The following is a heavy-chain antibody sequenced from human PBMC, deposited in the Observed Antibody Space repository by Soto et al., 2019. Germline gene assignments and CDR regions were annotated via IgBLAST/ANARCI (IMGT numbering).Heavy chain of an antibody. V-gene: IGHV3-15*07. CDR3: ATAPGYWASAPLDY. CDR2: IKSHTDGGTT. J-gene: IGHJ4*02. D-gene: IGHD6-25*01. CDR1: GLTFTNAW. Sequence: VQLVESGGGLVKPGGSLRRSCTVSGLTFTNAWMTWVRQAPGKGLEWVARIKSHTDGGTTDYAAPLQGRFTISRDDSRNTLFLQMNSLKTEDTAVYFCATAPGYWASAPLDYWGQGTLVTVSS.